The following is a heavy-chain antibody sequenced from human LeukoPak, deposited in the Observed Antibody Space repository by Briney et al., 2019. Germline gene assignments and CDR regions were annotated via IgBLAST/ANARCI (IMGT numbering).Heavy chain of an antibody. CDR2: ISYDGSNK. V-gene: IGHV3-30*03. CDR3: ATDLTVTLLDY. J-gene: IGHJ4*02. CDR1: GFTFSSYG. Sequence: QTGGSLRLSCAASGFTFSSYGMHWVRQAPGKGLEWVAVISYDGSNKYYADSVKGRFTISRDNSKNSLYLQMNSLRAEDTAVYYCATDLTVTLLDYWGQGTLVTVSS. D-gene: IGHD4-17*01.